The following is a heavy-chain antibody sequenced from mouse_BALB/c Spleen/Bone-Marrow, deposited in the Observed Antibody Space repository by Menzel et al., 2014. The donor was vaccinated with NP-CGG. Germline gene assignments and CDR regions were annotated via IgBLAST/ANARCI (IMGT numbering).Heavy chain of an antibody. CDR1: GFSLTSYG. D-gene: IGHD1-1*01. CDR2: IWAGGST. CDR3: ARDYYGSLYAMDY. Sequence: VQGVESGPGLVAPSQSLSIPCTVSGFSLTSYGVHWVRQPPGKGLEWLGVIWAGGSTNYNSALMSRLSISKDNSKSQVFLKMNSLQTDDTAMYYCARDYYGSLYAMDYWGQGTSVTVSS. J-gene: IGHJ4*01. V-gene: IGHV2-9*02.